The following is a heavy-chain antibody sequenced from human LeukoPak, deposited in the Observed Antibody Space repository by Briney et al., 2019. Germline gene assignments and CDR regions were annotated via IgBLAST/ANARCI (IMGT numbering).Heavy chain of an antibody. CDR2: INPNSGGT. J-gene: IGHJ5*02. CDR1: GYTFTGYY. V-gene: IGHV1-2*02. Sequence: ASVKVSCKASGYTFTGYYMHWVRQAPGQGLEWMGWINPNSGGTNYAQKFQGRVTMTRDTSISTAYMELSRLRSDDTAVYYCARDVDIVVVVAASSWFDPWGQGTLVTVSS. CDR3: ARDVDIVVVVAASSWFDP. D-gene: IGHD2-15*01.